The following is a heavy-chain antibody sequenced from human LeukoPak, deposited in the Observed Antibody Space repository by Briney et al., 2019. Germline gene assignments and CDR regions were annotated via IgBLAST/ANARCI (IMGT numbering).Heavy chain of an antibody. D-gene: IGHD2-2*01. V-gene: IGHV4-34*01. CDR3: ARGYDIVVVPAAIHCYYGMDV. CDR1: GGSFSGYY. CDR2: INHSGST. Sequence: SETLSLTCAVYGGSFSGYYWSWLRQPPGKGLEWIGEINHSGSTNYNPSLKSRVTISVDTSKNQFSLKLSSVTAADTAVYYCARGYDIVVVPAAIHCYYGMDVWGQGTTVTVS. J-gene: IGHJ6*02.